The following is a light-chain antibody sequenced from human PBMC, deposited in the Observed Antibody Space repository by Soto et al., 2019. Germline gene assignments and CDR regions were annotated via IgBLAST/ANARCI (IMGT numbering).Light chain of an antibody. J-gene: IGKJ2*01. CDR1: QSITNY. Sequence: QMTQSPYSLSASVGDRVTISCRTGQSITNYLNWYQQKPGKAPKLLIYGASTLQSGVPARFSGSGSGTYFTLTISSLQPEDFATYFCQQSYSSPHTFGQGTKLDIK. V-gene: IGKV1-39*01. CDR2: GAS. CDR3: QQSYSSPHT.